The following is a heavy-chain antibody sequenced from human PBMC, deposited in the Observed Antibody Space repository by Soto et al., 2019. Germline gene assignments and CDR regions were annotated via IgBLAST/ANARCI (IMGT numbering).Heavy chain of an antibody. CDR3: ARSRVTYYYDRSAFDI. CDR2: IIPVFGTP. Sequence: QVQLEQSGAEVKKPGSSVKVPCKTSGDTFNIYAISWVRQAPGQGLEWMGGIIPVFGTPSYAQKFRDRVTITADESTSTAHMELSSLRSEDTAVYYCARSRVTYYYDRSAFDIWGQGTMVTVSS. V-gene: IGHV1-69*01. CDR1: GDTFNIYA. D-gene: IGHD3-22*01. J-gene: IGHJ3*02.